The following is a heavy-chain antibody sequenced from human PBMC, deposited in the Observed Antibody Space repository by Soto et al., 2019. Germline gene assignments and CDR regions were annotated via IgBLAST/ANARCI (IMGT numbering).Heavy chain of an antibody. CDR1: GGSFSGYY. CDR3: ASWGYNYYYGMDV. CDR2: INHSGST. D-gene: IGHD3-16*01. Sequence: QVQIQQWGAGLLKPSETLSLTCAVYGGSFSGYYWSWIHQPPGKGLEWIGEINHSGSTNYNPSITSRVTISVDTSKNRFSLKLSSVTAADTDVYYCASWGYNYYYGMDVWGQGTTVTVSS. J-gene: IGHJ6*02. V-gene: IGHV4-34*01.